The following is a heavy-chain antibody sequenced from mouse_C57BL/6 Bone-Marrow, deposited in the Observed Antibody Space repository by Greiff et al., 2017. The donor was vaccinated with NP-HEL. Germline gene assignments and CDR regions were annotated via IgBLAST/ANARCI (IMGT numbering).Heavy chain of an antibody. J-gene: IGHJ2*01. V-gene: IGHV1-54*01. CDR3: ARGATVVATMDYFDY. D-gene: IGHD1-1*01. CDR1: GYAFTNYL. Sequence: VKLVESGAELVRPGTSVKVSCKASGYAFTNYLIEWVKQRPGQGLEWIGVINPGSGGTNYNEKFKGKATLTADKSSSTAYMQLSSLTSEDSAVFFCARGATVVATMDYFDYWGQGTTLTVSS. CDR2: INPGSGGT.